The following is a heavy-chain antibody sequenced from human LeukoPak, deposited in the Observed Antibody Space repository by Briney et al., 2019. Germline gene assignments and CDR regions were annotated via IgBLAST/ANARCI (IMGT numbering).Heavy chain of an antibody. V-gene: IGHV3-33*01. CDR2: IWYDGSNK. D-gene: IGHD1-26*01. CDR1: GFTFSSYG. Sequence: GGSLRLSCAASGFTFSSYGMHWVRQAPGKGLEWVAVIWYDGSNKYYADSVKGRFTISRDNSKNTLYLQMNSLRAEDTAVYYCARERRGSATIGYWGQGTLVTVSS. J-gene: IGHJ4*02. CDR3: ARERRGSATIGY.